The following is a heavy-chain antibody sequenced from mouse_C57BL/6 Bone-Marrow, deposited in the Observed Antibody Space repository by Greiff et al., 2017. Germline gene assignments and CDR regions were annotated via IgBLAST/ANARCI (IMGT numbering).Heavy chain of an antibody. CDR3: AMYYYGSSSAWFAY. J-gene: IGHJ3*01. D-gene: IGHD1-1*01. CDR2: IHPNSGST. Sequence: QVQLQQSGAELVKPGASVKLSCKASVYTFTSYWMHWVKQRPGQGLEWIGMIHPNSGSTNYNEKFKSKATLTVDKSSSTAYMQLSSLTSEDSAVYYCAMYYYGSSSAWFAYWGQGTLVTVSA. V-gene: IGHV1-64*01. CDR1: VYTFTSYW.